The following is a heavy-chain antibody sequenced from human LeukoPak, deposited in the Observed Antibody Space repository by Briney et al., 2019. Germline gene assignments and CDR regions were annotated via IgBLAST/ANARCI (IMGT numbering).Heavy chain of an antibody. Sequence: PSETLSLTCTVSGGSISSSTYYWGWIRQPPGKGLEWIGSVYYSGSTYYSPSLKSRVTISVDTSKNQFSLKLSSVTAADTAVYYCARDIGTYPHYAFDIWGHGTMVTVSS. CDR3: ARDIGTYPHYAFDI. J-gene: IGHJ3*02. V-gene: IGHV4-39*07. CDR2: VYYSGST. D-gene: IGHD1-26*01. CDR1: GGSISSSTYY.